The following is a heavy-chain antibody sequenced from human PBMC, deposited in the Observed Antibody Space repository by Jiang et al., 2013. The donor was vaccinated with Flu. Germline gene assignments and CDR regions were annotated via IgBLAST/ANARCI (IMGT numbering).Heavy chain of an antibody. CDR3: ARVDDNNWFDP. CDR1: GYSISSGYY. V-gene: IGHV4-38-2*02. J-gene: IGHJ5*02. Sequence: KPSETLSLTCTVSGYSISSGYYWGWIRQPPGKGLEWIGSIYHSGSTYYNPSLKSRVTISVDTSKNQFSLKLSSVTAADTAVYYCARVDDNNWFDPWGQGTLVTVSS. CDR2: IYHSGST.